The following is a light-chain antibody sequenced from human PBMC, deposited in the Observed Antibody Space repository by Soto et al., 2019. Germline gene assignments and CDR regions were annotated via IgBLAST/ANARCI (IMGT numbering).Light chain of an antibody. CDR3: QQYNNWPRT. Sequence: EIVITPSPATPSVSPGEKATPSRRARQSVSSNLAWYQQKPGQAPRLLIHGASTRATGIPARFSGSGSGTEFTLTISSLQSEDFAVYYCQQYNNWPRTFGQGTKVDIK. CDR2: GAS. J-gene: IGKJ1*01. CDR1: QSVSSN. V-gene: IGKV3-15*01.